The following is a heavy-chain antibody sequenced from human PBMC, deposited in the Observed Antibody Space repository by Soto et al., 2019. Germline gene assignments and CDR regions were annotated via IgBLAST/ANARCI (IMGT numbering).Heavy chain of an antibody. CDR3: ARAPVDFWSGYINNWFDP. J-gene: IGHJ5*02. Sequence: GXSLRLSCAASGFTFSSYALSWFRQAPVNGLEWVAVISYEGSNKYYADSVKGRFTISRDNSKNTLYLQMNSLRAEDTAVYYCARAPVDFWSGYINNWFDPWGQGALVTVSS. CDR1: GFTFSSYA. D-gene: IGHD3-3*01. CDR2: ISYEGSNK. V-gene: IGHV3-30-3*01.